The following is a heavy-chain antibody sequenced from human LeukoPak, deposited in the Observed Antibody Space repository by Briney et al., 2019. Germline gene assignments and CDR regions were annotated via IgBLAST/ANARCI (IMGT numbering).Heavy chain of an antibody. CDR2: INHSGST. V-gene: IGHV4-34*01. D-gene: IGHD3-22*01. CDR1: GGSFSGYY. Sequence: PSETLSLTCAVYGGSFSGYYWSWIRQPPGKGLEWIGEINHSGSTNYNPSLKSRVTISVDTSKNQFSLKLSSVTAADTAVYYCARDYYDSSGYCRFFYWGQGTLVTVSS. CDR3: ARDYYDSSGYCRFFY. J-gene: IGHJ4*02.